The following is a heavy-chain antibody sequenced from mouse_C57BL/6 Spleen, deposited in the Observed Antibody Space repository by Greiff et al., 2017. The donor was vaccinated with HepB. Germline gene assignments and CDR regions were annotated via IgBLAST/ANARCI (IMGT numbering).Heavy chain of an antibody. V-gene: IGHV14-4*01. J-gene: IGHJ3*01. Sequence: EVQLQQSGAELVRPGASVKLSCTASGFNIKDDYMHWVKQRPEQGLEWIGWIDPENGDTEYASKFQGKATITADTSSNTAYLQLSSLTSEDTAVYYCTTRDATVVAPAYWGQGTLVTVSA. CDR3: TTRDATVVAPAY. CDR2: IDPENGDT. CDR1: GFNIKDDY. D-gene: IGHD1-1*01.